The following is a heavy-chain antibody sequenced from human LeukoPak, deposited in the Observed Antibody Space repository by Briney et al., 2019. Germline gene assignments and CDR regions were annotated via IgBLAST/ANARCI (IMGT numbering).Heavy chain of an antibody. D-gene: IGHD3-22*01. V-gene: IGHV1-46*01. CDR3: ARVPRGDYDSSGRRVSFDY. CDR2: IDPSGGST. J-gene: IGHJ4*02. Sequence: GASVKVSCNASGYTFTSYDINWVRQATGQGLEWMGIIDPSGGSTSYAQKFQGRVTMTRDTSTSTVYMELSSLRSEDTAVYYCARVPRGDYDSSGRRVSFDYWGQGTLVTVSS. CDR1: GYTFTSYD.